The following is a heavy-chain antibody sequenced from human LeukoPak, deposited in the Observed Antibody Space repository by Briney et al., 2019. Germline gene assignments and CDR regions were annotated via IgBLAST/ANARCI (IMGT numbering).Heavy chain of an antibody. CDR2: IWYDGSKK. CDR1: GFTFSSYG. J-gene: IGHJ4*02. V-gene: IGHV3-33*01. CDR3: ARRYSSGWPFDN. Sequence: TGGSLRLSCAASGFTFSSYGMHWVRQAPGKGLEWVAVIWYDGSKKYYADFVKGRFTISRDNAKNTVYLQMNSLRAEDTAVYYCARRYSSGWPFDNWGQGTLVTVSS. D-gene: IGHD6-19*01.